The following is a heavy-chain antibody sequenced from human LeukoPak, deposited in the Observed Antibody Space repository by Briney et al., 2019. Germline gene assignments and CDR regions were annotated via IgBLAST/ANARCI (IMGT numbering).Heavy chain of an antibody. CDR1: GGSIISADHY. J-gene: IGHJ4*02. CDR3: ARGYYDALTNCPKNFDQ. D-gene: IGHD3-9*01. CDR2: IFYSGST. V-gene: IGHV4-30-4*01. Sequence: SQTLSLTCTVSGGSIISADHYWSWIRQPPGKGLEWIGYIFYSGSTYYNPSLKSRLTISVDTSKNQFSLKLSSVTAADTAVYYCARGYYDALTNCPKNFDQWGQGTLVTVSS.